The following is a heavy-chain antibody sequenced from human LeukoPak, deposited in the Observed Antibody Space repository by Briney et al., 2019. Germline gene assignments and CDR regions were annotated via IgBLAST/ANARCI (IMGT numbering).Heavy chain of an antibody. CDR1: GFTFSNYA. Sequence: GASLRLSCAASGFTFSNYAMSWVRQAPGKGLEWVSAITGGGSGIYYADSMKSRFTISRDNTKNTLYLQINSLRAEDTAVYYCAKWGDYGVLTGYYVSDYWGQGTLVTVSS. CDR3: AKWGDYGVLTGYYVSDY. V-gene: IGHV3-23*01. J-gene: IGHJ4*02. D-gene: IGHD3-9*01. CDR2: ITGGGSGI.